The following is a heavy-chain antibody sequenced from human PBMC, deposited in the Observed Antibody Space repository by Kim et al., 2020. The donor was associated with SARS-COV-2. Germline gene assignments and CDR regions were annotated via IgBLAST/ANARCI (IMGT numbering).Heavy chain of an antibody. J-gene: IGHJ4*01. CDR2: SNAGSGNT. CDR1: GYTFSNYA. D-gene: IGHD3-3*01. V-gene: IGHV1-3*01. CDR3: ARGGAVLRFLEWLSSYFDY. Sequence: ASVKVSCKASGYTFSNYAMHWVRQAPGQRLEWMGWSNAGSGNTEYSQKFQGRLIITRDTSASTAYMELSSLRSEDTAVYYCARGGAVLRFLEWLSSYFDY.